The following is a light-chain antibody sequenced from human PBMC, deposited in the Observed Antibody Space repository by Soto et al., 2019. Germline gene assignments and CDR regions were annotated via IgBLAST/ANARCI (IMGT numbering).Light chain of an antibody. J-gene: IGLJ1*01. V-gene: IGLV2-8*01. Sequence: QSVLTQPPSASGSPGQSVTISCTGTSSDVGGYNYVSWYQQHPGKAPKFMIYEVSKRPSGVPERFSGSKSGNTASLTVSWLQAEDEADYYCSSYAGSNNYVFGTGTQLTVL. CDR3: SSYAGSNNYV. CDR2: EVS. CDR1: SSDVGGYNY.